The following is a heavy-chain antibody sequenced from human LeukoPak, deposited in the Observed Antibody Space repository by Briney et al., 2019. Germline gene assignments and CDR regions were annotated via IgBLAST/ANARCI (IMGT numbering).Heavy chain of an antibody. CDR3: ARGWELHRFDY. CDR2: IWYDGSNK. J-gene: IGHJ4*02. CDR1: GFTFSSYG. Sequence: PGGSLRLSCAASGFTFSSYGMHWVRQAPGKGLEWVAVIWYDGSNKYYADSVKGRFTISRDNSKNTLYLQMNSLRAEDTAVYYCARGWELHRFDYWGQGTLVTVSS. V-gene: IGHV3-33*01. D-gene: IGHD1-26*01.